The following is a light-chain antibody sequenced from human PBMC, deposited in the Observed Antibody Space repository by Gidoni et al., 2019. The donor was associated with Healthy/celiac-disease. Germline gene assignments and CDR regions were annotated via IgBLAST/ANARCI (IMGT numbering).Light chain of an antibody. V-gene: IGKV1-9*01. CDR3: QQLNSYPRT. CDR1: QGISSY. CDR2: AAS. J-gene: IGKJ5*01. Sequence: DIQLTQSPSFLSASVGDRVTITCRASQGISSYLAWYQQKPGKAPKLLIYAASTLQSGVPSRFSGSGSGTEFTLTISSLQPEDFAPYYFQQLNSYPRTFGQGTRLEIK.